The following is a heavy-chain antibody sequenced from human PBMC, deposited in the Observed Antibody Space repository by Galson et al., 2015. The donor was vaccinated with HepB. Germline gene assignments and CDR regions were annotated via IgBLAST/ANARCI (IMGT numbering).Heavy chain of an antibody. CDR1: GFTVSSNC. Sequence: SLRLSCAASGFTVSSNCMNWVRQAPGKGLEWVSVIYSDGTTYYTDSVKGRFILSRDNSKNTLYLQMNSLRAEDTAMYYCARAGNYYASSAYYFHSWGQGTLVTVSS. D-gene: IGHD3-22*01. CDR2: IYSDGTT. J-gene: IGHJ4*02. V-gene: IGHV3-66*01. CDR3: ARAGNYYASSAYYFHS.